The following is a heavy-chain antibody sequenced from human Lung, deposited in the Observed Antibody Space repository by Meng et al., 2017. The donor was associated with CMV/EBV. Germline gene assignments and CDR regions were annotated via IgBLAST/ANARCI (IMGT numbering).Heavy chain of an antibody. CDR1: GYTFTGYY. D-gene: IGHD4-11*01. V-gene: IGHV1-2*02. CDR2: MNPDRGAV. CDR3: ARDLKGTTVPATGLYGMDV. J-gene: IGHJ6*02. Sequence: ASVKVSCKASGYTFTGYYILWVRQAPGQGLEWMGWMNPDRGAVNYVQKFQGRVTMTRDSSISTAYMELSRLRSDDTAVYYCARDLKGTTVPATGLYGMDVWGQGTTVTFSS.